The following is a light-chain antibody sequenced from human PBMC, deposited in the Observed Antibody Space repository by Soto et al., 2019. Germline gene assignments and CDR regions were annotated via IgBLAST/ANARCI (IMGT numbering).Light chain of an antibody. J-gene: IGKJ1*01. CDR2: GAS. CDR1: QRVSST. CDR3: QQYYNWPPWT. Sequence: IVMTQSPATLSVSPGERATHSCRASQRVSSTLAWYQQKPGQAPRLLIYGASTRATGIPARFTGSGSGTEFTLSISSLQSEDFAIYYCQQYYNWPPWTFGQGTKVDIK. V-gene: IGKV3-15*01.